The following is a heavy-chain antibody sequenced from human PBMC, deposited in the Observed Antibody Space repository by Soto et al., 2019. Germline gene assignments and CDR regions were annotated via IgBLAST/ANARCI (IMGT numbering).Heavy chain of an antibody. CDR3: ARAREKYGVDFDY. CDR1: HGSVTSGGYY. J-gene: IGHJ4*02. Sequence: QVQLQESGPGLVKPSQTLSLTCAVSHGSVTSGGYYWSWIRQLPGKGLEWIGQIYHTGNTYYNPSLKSRVSMSVDTSKTQCSVMLSSVTAADTAVYFCARAREKYGVDFDYWGQGILVTVSS. V-gene: IGHV4-31*11. CDR2: IYHTGNT. D-gene: IGHD2-8*01.